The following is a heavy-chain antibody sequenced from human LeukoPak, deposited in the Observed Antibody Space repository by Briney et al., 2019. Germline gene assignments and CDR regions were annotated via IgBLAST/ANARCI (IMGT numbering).Heavy chain of an antibody. J-gene: IGHJ5*02. V-gene: IGHV1-18*01. CDR1: GYTFTSYG. Sequence: GASVKVSCKASGYTFTSYGITWVRQAPGQGLEWMGWISAYNGNTNYAQKLQGRVTMTTDTSTSTAYMELRSLTSDDTAVYYCARVFEVLSRYCSGGSCYSGGWFDPWGQGTLVTVSS. D-gene: IGHD2-15*01. CDR3: ARVFEVLSRYCSGGSCYSGGWFDP. CDR2: ISAYNGNT.